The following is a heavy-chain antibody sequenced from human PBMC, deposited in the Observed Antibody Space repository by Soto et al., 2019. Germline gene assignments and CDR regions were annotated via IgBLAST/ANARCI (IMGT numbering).Heavy chain of an antibody. J-gene: IGHJ6*02. V-gene: IGHV5-10-1*01. CDR2: IDPSDSYT. Sequence: PGESLKISCKGSGYSFTSYWISWVRQMPGKGLEWMGRIDPSDSYTNYSPSFQGHVAISVDKSISTAYLQWSSLKASDTAMYYCARRATATRYGMDAWGQGTSVTVSS. D-gene: IGHD1-26*01. CDR3: ARRATATRYGMDA. CDR1: GYSFTSYW.